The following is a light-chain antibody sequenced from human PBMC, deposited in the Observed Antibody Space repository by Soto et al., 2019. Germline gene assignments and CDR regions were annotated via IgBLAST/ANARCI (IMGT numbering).Light chain of an antibody. CDR3: YSAADNTSAV. Sequence: SYELTQPSSVSVSPGQTARITCSGDVLAKKYARWFQQKPGQAPVLVIYKDSERPSGIPERFSGSSSGTTVTLTISGAQVEDEADYYYYSAADNTSAVFGGGTQLTVL. CDR2: KDS. J-gene: IGLJ7*01. V-gene: IGLV3-27*01. CDR1: VLAKKY.